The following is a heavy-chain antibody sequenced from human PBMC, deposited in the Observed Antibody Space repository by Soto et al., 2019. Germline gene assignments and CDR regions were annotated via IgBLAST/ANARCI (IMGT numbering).Heavy chain of an antibody. CDR2: XNFGGXWSY. CDR1: EDSVSDSSVS. CDR3: ARDGNWRLDY. V-gene: IGHV6-1*01. Sequence: XTLSLTCAISEDSVSDSSVSWNWIRQSPSRGLEWMGRXNFGGXWSYAYEEYVXXRIPINAXXSKNKFSLNLDSVTAEDTAVYYCARDGNWRLDYWGQGALVTVSS. J-gene: IGHJ4*02. D-gene: IGHD1-1*01.